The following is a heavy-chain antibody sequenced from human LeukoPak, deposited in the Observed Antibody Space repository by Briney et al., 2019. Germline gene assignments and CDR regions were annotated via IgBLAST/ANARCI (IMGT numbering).Heavy chain of an antibody. V-gene: IGHV1-69*13. CDR2: IIPIFGTA. Sequence: SVKVSCKASGGTFSSYAISWVRQAPGQGLEWMGGIIPIFGTANYAQKFQGRVTITADESTNTAYMELSSLRSEDTAVYYCARDSYSSILYYYYMDVWGPGTTVTVSS. CDR1: GGTFSSYA. D-gene: IGHD6-13*01. CDR3: ARDSYSSILYYYYMDV. J-gene: IGHJ6*03.